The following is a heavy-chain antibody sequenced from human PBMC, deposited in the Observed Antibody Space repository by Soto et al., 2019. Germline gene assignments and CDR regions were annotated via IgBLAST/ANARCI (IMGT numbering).Heavy chain of an antibody. CDR3: ARSRSSSGGYYYYVMDV. Sequence: QVQLMQSGAEVKKPGASVKVSCKASGYTFTTYAISWVRQAPGQGLEWLGSISSYNGYANYARKVQGRGTMTADTSTSTTYLEVRSLKSDDTAVYYCARSRSSSGGYYYYVMDVWGQGSTLTVS. J-gene: IGHJ6*02. CDR2: ISSYNGYA. V-gene: IGHV1-18*01. D-gene: IGHD6-13*01. CDR1: GYTFTTYA.